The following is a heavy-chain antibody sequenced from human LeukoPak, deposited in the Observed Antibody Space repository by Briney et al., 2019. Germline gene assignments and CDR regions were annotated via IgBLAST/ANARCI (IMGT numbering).Heavy chain of an antibody. CDR1: GFTFSNYT. CDR3: AISIVARRVTDY. V-gene: IGHV3-23*01. CDR2: ITNSGRTT. J-gene: IGHJ4*01. D-gene: IGHD2/OR15-2a*01. Sequence: PGGSLRLSCVASGFTFSNYTMNWVRQAPGKGLEWVSCITNSGRTTYYADSVKGRFTISRDNSKNTLYLDMTTLRAADPAVSFCAISIVARRVTDYWGQGTLVTVSS.